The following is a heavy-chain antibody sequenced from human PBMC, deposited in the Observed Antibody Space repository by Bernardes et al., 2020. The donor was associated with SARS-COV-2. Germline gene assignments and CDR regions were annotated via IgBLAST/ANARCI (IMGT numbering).Heavy chain of an antibody. CDR2: IVVPIGKI. CDR3: ATPPNSGRWVDV. D-gene: IGHD5-12*01. V-gene: IGHV1-58*01. J-gene: IGHJ6*02. CDR1: GFTFTSSA. Sequence: SVKVSCKASGFTFTSSAVQWVRQARGQRLEWLGWIVVPIGKIDYAQKFQERVTITSDMSTSTVYMELNSLTSEDTAVYYCATPPNSGRWVDVWGQGTTVTVSS.